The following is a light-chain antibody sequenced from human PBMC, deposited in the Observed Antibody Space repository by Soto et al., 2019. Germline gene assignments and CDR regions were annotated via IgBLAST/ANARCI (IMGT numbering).Light chain of an antibody. J-gene: IGKJ2*01. CDR1: QSISIY. V-gene: IGKV1-39*01. CDR2: SAS. CDR3: QQSHSLPHT. Sequence: IQMTQSPSSLSASVGDRVTITCRASQSISIYLNWYQQKPGKAPKLLIYSASTLQSGVPSRFSGSGSGTDFTLTISSLQPEDFATYYCQQSHSLPHTFGQGTKLEIK.